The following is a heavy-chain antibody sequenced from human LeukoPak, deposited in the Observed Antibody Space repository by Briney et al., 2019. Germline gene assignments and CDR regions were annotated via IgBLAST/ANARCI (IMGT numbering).Heavy chain of an antibody. CDR3: ATGKMTTLLRVRQTASDY. CDR1: GYTFTSYD. CDR2: MNPNSGNT. Sequence: ASVKVSCKASGYTFTSYDINWVRQATGQGLEWMGWMNPNSGNTGYAQKFQGRVTMTRNTSISTAYMELSSLRSEDTAVYYCATGKMTTLLRVRQTASDYWGQGTLVTVSS. J-gene: IGHJ4*02. D-gene: IGHD4-11*01. V-gene: IGHV1-8*01.